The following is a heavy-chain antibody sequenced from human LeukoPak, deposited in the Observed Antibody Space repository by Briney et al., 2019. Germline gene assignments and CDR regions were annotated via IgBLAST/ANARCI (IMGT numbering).Heavy chain of an antibody. J-gene: IGHJ4*02. CDR1: GYTFTSYG. D-gene: IGHD2-21*02. CDR2: ISAHNGNT. CDR3: ARGPPMAYCGGDCYKHDY. Sequence: GASVKVSCKASGYTFTSYGISWVRQAPGQGLEWMGWISAHNGNTNYAQKLQGRVTMTTDTSTSTAYMELRSLRSDDTAVYYCARGPPMAYCGGDCYKHDYWGQGTLVTVSS. V-gene: IGHV1-18*01.